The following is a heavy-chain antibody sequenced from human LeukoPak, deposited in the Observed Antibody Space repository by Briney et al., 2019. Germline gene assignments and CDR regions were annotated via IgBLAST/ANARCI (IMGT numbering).Heavy chain of an antibody. CDR2: IYTGGST. Sequence: GGSLRLSCAASGFIVSDNYVSWVRQAPGKGLQWVSTIYTGGSTYYADSVKGRFTISRDNSKNTLYLQMNSLKTEDTAVYYCTRSLPYYYDSSGYYETPDYWGQGTLVTVSS. V-gene: IGHV3-66*01. J-gene: IGHJ4*02. D-gene: IGHD3-22*01. CDR3: TRSLPYYYDSSGYYETPDY. CDR1: GFIVSDNY.